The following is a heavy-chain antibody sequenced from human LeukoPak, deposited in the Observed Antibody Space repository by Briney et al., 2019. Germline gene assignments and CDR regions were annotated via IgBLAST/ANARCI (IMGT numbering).Heavy chain of an antibody. J-gene: IGHJ4*02. CDR3: ARIGVRHTYGYEGGLDFDS. CDR2: SGSRDST. Sequence: PGGSLRLSCAASGFTFSSYAMSWVRQAPGKGLEWVSASGSRDSTYFADSVKGRFTISRDNSKNTLYLQMNSLRAEDTAVYYCARIGVRHTYGYEGGLDFDSWGQGTLVTVSS. D-gene: IGHD5-18*01. V-gene: IGHV3-23*01. CDR1: GFTFSSYA.